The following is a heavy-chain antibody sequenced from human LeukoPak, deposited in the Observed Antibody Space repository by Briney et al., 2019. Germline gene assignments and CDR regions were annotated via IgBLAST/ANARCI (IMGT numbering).Heavy chain of an antibody. CDR2: ISGSGGST. CDR1: GFTFSSYS. J-gene: IGHJ4*02. CDR3: ANPVEMATIHLVDY. Sequence: GGSLRLSCAASGFTFSSYSMNWVRQAPGKGLEWVSAISGSGGSTYYADSVKGRFTISRDNSKNTLYLQMNSLRAEDTAVYYCANPVEMATIHLVDYWGQGTLVTVSS. V-gene: IGHV3-23*01. D-gene: IGHD5-12*01.